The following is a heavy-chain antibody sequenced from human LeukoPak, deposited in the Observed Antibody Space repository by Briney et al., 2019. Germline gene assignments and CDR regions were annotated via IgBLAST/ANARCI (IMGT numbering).Heavy chain of an antibody. CDR3: AASPYCSGAVCPPP. CDR2: ISSSSSTI. CDR1: RFTFSSFA. D-gene: IGHD2-15*01. V-gene: IGHV3-48*02. J-gene: IGHJ5*02. Sequence: GGSLRLSRAASRFTFSSFAMNWVRQAPGKGLEWVSYISSSSSTIYYADSVKGRFTISRDNAKNSLSLQMNSLRDEDTAVYYCAASPYCSGAVCPPPWGQGTLVTVSS.